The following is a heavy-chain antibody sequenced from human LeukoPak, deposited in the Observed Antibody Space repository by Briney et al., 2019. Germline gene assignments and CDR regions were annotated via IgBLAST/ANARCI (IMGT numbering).Heavy chain of an antibody. Sequence: GASVKVSCKASGYTFTSYDINWVRQATGQGLEWMGWMNPNSGNTGYAQKFQGRVTITRNTSISTAYMELSSLRSEDTAVYYCARGRTTFTIFGVARDWFDPWGQGTLVTVSS. V-gene: IGHV1-8*03. CDR2: MNPNSGNT. CDR1: GYTFTSYD. D-gene: IGHD3-3*01. CDR3: ARGRTTFTIFGVARDWFDP. J-gene: IGHJ5*02.